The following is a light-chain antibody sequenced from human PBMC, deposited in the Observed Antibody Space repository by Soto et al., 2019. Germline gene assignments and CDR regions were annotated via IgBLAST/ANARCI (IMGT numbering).Light chain of an antibody. CDR1: SSDVGGYNY. Sequence: QSALTQPRSVSGSPGQSVTISCTGTSSDVGGYNYVSWYQQHPGKAPKLMIYDVSKRPSGVPDRFSGSKSGNTASLTISGLQAKDEADYYCCSYAGSSPYVFGTGTKVTVL. J-gene: IGLJ1*01. V-gene: IGLV2-11*01. CDR3: CSYAGSSPYV. CDR2: DVS.